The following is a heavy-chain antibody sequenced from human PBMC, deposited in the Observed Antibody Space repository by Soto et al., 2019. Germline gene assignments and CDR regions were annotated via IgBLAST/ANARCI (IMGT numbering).Heavy chain of an antibody. D-gene: IGHD6-19*01. CDR2: IYYSGST. V-gene: IGHV4-59*08. Sequence: PSETLSLTCTVSGGSISSYYWSWIRQPPGKGLEWIGYIYYSGSTNYNPSLKSRVTISVDTSKNKFSLKLSSVTAADTAVYYCARLRSGCIDYWGQGTLVTVSS. CDR1: GGSISSYY. CDR3: ARLRSGCIDY. J-gene: IGHJ4*02.